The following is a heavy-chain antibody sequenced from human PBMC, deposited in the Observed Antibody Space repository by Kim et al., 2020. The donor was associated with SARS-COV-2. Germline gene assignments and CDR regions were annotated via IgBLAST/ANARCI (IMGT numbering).Heavy chain of an antibody. D-gene: IGHD6-19*01. V-gene: IGHV3-21*01. Sequence: YEDPVKGRFTISRDNAKNSLYLQRTSLRAEDTAVYYCARAYSSGWAYFDYWGQGTLVTVSS. CDR3: ARAYSSGWAYFDY. J-gene: IGHJ4*02.